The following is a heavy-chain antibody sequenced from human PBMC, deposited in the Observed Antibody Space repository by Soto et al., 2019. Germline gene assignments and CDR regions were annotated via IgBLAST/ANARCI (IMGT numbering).Heavy chain of an antibody. Sequence: GGSLRLSCAASGFTFSSYGMHWVRQAPGKGLEWVAVIWYDGSNKYYADSVKGRFTISRDNSKNTLYLQMNSLRAEDTAVYYCARDFRMTTVDYWGQGTLVTSPQ. V-gene: IGHV3-33*01. J-gene: IGHJ4*02. CDR1: GFTFSSYG. CDR3: ARDFRMTTVDY. CDR2: IWYDGSNK. D-gene: IGHD4-17*01.